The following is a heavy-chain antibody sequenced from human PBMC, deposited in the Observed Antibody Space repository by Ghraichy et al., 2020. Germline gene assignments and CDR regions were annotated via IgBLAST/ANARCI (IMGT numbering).Heavy chain of an antibody. J-gene: IGHJ6*03. CDR1: GDSVSSNSAA. Sequence: SQTLSLTCAISGDSVSSNSAAWNWIRQSPSRGLEWLGRTYYRSKWYNDYAVSVKSRITINPDTSKNQFSLQLNSVTPEDTAVYYCARVQRQVVVAATLYYYYYMDVWGKGTTVTVSS. CDR3: ARVQRQVVVAATLYYYYYMDV. V-gene: IGHV6-1*01. D-gene: IGHD2-15*01. CDR2: TYYRSKWYN.